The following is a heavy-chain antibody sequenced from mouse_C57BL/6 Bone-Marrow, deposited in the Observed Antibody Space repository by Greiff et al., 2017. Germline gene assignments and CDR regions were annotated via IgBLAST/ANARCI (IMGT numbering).Heavy chain of an antibody. J-gene: IGHJ2*01. V-gene: IGHV1-63*01. CDR1: GYTFTNYW. CDR2: IYPGGGYT. D-gene: IGHD1-1*01. Sequence: QVQLKQSGAELVRPGTSVKMSCKASGYTFTNYWIGWAKQRPGHGLEWIGDIYPGGGYTNYNEKFKGKATLTADKSSSTAYMQFSSLTSEDSAIYYCARGPYYYGSSPFYFDYWGQGTTLTVSS. CDR3: ARGPYYYGSSPFYFDY.